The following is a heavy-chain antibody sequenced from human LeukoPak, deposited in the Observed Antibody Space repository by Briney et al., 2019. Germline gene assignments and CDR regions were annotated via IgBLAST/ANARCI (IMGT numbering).Heavy chain of an antibody. CDR1: GYTFTGYH. V-gene: IGHV1-2*02. CDR3: ARAIGYCSSTSCRYNWFDP. J-gene: IGHJ5*02. CDR2: INPNSGGT. D-gene: IGHD2-2*01. Sequence: ASVKVSCKASGYTFTGYHMHWVRQAPGQGLEWMGWINPNSGGTNYAQKFQGRVTMTRDTSISTAYMELSRLRSDDTAVYYCARAIGYCSSTSCRYNWFDPWGQGTLVTVSS.